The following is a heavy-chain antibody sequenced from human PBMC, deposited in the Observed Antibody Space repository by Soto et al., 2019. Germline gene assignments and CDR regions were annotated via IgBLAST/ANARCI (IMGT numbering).Heavy chain of an antibody. Sequence: QVQLVESGGGDVQPGRSLRLSCAASGFTFGKYGMHWVRQVPGKGLEWVAAISYDGSSQHFADSVKGRFTISRDNSGNTLYLHMNSLTTEDTALYYCAKDRAWQSGRYYYGMDVWGQGTTVTVSS. J-gene: IGHJ6*02. D-gene: IGHD3-10*01. V-gene: IGHV3-30*18. CDR2: ISYDGSSQ. CDR3: AKDRAWQSGRYYYGMDV. CDR1: GFTFGKYG.